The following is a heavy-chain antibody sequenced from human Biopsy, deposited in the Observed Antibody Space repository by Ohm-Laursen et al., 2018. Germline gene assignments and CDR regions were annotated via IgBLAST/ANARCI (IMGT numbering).Heavy chain of an antibody. J-gene: IGHJ2*01. D-gene: IGHD4-11*01. Sequence: SLRLSCAASGFTFSSYAMTWVRHAPGKGLERVSAFSGSGGSTYYADSVKGRFTISRDNSKNTLFLQMNSLRAEDTAVYYCAKGNGAYTNYGWYFDLWGRGTLVTVSS. CDR1: GFTFSSYA. CDR3: AKGNGAYTNYGWYFDL. CDR2: FSGSGGST. V-gene: IGHV3-23*01.